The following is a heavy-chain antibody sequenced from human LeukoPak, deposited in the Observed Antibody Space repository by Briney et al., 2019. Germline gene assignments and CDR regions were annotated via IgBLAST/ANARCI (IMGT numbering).Heavy chain of an antibody. CDR3: AGQSRLGYCSGGSCYSQPFDP. D-gene: IGHD2-15*01. V-gene: IGHV3-48*03. CDR1: GFTFSSYE. J-gene: IGHJ5*02. Sequence: GGSLRLSCAVSGFTFSSYEMNWVRQAPGRGLEWVSYISSSGFNIYYADSVKGRFTISRDNAKNSLCLQMNSLRAEDTAVYYCAGQSRLGYCSGGSCYSQPFDPWGQGTLVTVSS. CDR2: ISSSGFNI.